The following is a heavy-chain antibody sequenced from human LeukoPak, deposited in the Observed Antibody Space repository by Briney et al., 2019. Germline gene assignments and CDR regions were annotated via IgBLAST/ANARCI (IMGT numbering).Heavy chain of an antibody. D-gene: IGHD3-9*01. J-gene: IGHJ4*02. Sequence: GGSLRLSCAASGFTFSPYSMNWVRQAPGKGLEWVSGIYGDGSTYYTKSVKGRFTISRDSSKNTLYLQMNSLRAEDTAVYYCAKGGRYDILTGYYPEDYWGQGTLVTVSS. V-gene: IGHV3-53*01. CDR3: AKGGRYDILTGYYPEDY. CDR2: IYGDGST. CDR1: GFTFSPYS.